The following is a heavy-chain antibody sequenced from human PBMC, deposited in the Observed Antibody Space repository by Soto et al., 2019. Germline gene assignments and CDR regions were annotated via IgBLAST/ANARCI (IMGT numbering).Heavy chain of an antibody. CDR3: ARDHDYGDYVVWFDP. CDR1: GGSISSGDYY. D-gene: IGHD4-17*01. V-gene: IGHV4-30-4*01. CDR2: IYYSGST. J-gene: IGHJ5*02. Sequence: SETLSLTCTVSGGSISSGDYYWSWIRQPPGKGLEWIGYIYYSGSTYYNPSLKSRVTISVDTSKNQFSLKLSSVTAADTAVYYCARDHDYGDYVVWFDPWGQGTLVTVS.